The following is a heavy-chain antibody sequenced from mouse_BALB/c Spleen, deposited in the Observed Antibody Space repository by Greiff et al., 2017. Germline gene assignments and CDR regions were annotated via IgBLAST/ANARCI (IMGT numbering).Heavy chain of an antibody. V-gene: IGHV1-5*01. CDR3: TKGYYYGSSYPFFDY. J-gene: IGHJ2*01. CDR2: IYPGNSDT. Sequence: VHVKQSGTVLARPGASVKMSCKASGYTFTSYWMHWVKQRPGQGLEWIGAIYPGNSDTSYNQKFKGKAKLTAVTSTSTAYMELSSLTNEDSAVYYCTKGYYYGSSYPFFDYWGQGTTLTVSS. D-gene: IGHD1-1*01. CDR1: GYTFTSYW.